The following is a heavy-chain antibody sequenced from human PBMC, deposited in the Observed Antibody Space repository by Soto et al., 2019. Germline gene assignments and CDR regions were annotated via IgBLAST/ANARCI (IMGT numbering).Heavy chain of an antibody. CDR2: IYPGDSDT. CDR1: GYXFTSYL. Sequence: EXLKISCKSSGYXFTSYLLGWVRHMPGKGLEWMGIIYPGDSDTRYSPSFQGQVTISADKSISTAYLQWSRLKASDTAMYYCATVTTSRDYYYGMDVWGQGNTVTAP. V-gene: IGHV5-51*01. CDR3: ATVTTSRDYYYGMDV. D-gene: IGHD4-4*01. J-gene: IGHJ6*02.